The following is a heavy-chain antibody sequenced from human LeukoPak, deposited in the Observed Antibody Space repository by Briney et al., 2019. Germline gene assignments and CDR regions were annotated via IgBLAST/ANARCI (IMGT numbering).Heavy chain of an antibody. Sequence: SETLSLTCSVSGGSITTSNYYWGWIRQSPGKGLEWIGSAYYSGITYYTPSLENRVAISVDTSKEQFSLRLSSVTAADTAVYFCVTGSLEMASIWGQGTLVTVSS. J-gene: IGHJ4*02. CDR1: GGSITTSNYY. CDR3: VTGSLEMASI. CDR2: AYYSGIT. D-gene: IGHD5-24*01. V-gene: IGHV4-39*01.